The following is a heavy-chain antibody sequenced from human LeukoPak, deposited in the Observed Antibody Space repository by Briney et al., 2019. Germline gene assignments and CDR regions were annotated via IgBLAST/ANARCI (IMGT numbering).Heavy chain of an antibody. CDR2: IIPIFGTA. V-gene: IGHV1-69*05. D-gene: IGHD6-13*01. CDR3: ARDSVEGSSWYGYYYYYYMDV. J-gene: IGHJ6*03. CDR1: GGTFSSYA. Sequence: SVKVSCKASGGTFSSYAISWVRQAPGQGLEWMGGIIPIFGTANYAQKFQGRVTITTDESTSTAYMELSSLRSEDTAVYYCARDSVEGSSWYGYYYYYYMDVGGKGTTVTVSS.